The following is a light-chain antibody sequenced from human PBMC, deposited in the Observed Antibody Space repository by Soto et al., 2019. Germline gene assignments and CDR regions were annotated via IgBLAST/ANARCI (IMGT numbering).Light chain of an antibody. CDR2: EVT. CDR1: SSDVGAYNY. Sequence: QSALTQPPSASGSPGQSVTISCTGTSSDVGAYNYVSWYQQHAGKAPKLVIYEVTKRPSRVPYRFSGTKSANKASLNVSGLQAEDEDDYYFSSFASSNTWVFGGGTKLTVL. J-gene: IGLJ3*02. CDR3: SSFASSNTWV. V-gene: IGLV2-8*01.